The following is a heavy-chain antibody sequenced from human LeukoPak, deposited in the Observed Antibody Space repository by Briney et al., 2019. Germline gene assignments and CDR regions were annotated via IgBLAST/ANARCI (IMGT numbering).Heavy chain of an antibody. CDR1: GYTFTSYW. D-gene: IGHD6-13*01. CDR3: ARQTRGGIVAAGSDY. V-gene: IGHV5-51*01. CDR2: IYPGDSNT. J-gene: IGHJ4*02. Sequence: PGESLKISCKGSGYTFTSYWIGWVRQMPGKGLEWMGIIYPGDSNTRYSPSFQGQVTISADKSISTAYLQWSSLKASDTAMYYCARQTRGGIVAAGSDYWGQGTLVTVSS.